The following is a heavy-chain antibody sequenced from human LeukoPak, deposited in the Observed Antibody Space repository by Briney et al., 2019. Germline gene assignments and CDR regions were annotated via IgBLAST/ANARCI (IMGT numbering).Heavy chain of an antibody. V-gene: IGHV7-4-1*02. CDR1: GYTFTSYA. CDR2: INTNTGNP. J-gene: IGHJ6*02. CDR3: AREYYYGSGSYYKSYYYYGMDV. Sequence: ASVKVSCKASGYTFTSYAMNWVRQAPGQGLEWMGWINTNTGNPTYAQGFTGRFVFSLDTSVSTAYLQISSLKAEDTAVYYCAREYYYGSGSYYKSYYYYGMDVWGQGTTVTVSS. D-gene: IGHD3-10*01.